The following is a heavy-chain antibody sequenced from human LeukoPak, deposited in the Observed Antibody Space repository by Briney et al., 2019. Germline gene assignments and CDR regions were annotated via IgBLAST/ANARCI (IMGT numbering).Heavy chain of an antibody. Sequence: GESLKISCKGSGYSFTSYRIGWVRQMPGKGLEWMGIIYPGDSDTRYSPSFQGQVTISADKSISTAYLQWSSLKASDTAMYYCARQEYSNYESYGMDVWGQGTTVTVSS. CDR2: IYPGDSDT. D-gene: IGHD4-11*01. CDR3: ARQEYSNYESYGMDV. V-gene: IGHV5-51*01. CDR1: GYSFTSYR. J-gene: IGHJ6*02.